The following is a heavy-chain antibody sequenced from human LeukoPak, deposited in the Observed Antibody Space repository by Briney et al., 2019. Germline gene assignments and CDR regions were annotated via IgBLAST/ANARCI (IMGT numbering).Heavy chain of an antibody. D-gene: IGHD4-11*01. Sequence: GGSLRLSRAASGFRFSGIGMHWVRQAPGKGLEWVSSISSSSSYIYYADSVKGRFTISRDNAKNSLYLQMNSLRAEDAAVYYCTREDHSNYNYWGQGTLVTVSS. CDR1: GFRFSGIG. CDR2: ISSSSSYI. J-gene: IGHJ4*02. V-gene: IGHV3-21*01. CDR3: TREDHSNYNY.